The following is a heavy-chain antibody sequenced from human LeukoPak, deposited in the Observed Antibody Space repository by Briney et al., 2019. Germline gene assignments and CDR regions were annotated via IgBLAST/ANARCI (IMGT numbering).Heavy chain of an antibody. CDR2: ITSSSTYI. D-gene: IGHD3-22*01. CDR3: ARPKNYDSSGYYNY. V-gene: IGHV3-21*01. Sequence: GGSLRLSCAASGFTFSSYSMNWVRQAPGKGLEWVSSITSSSTYIYYADSVKGRFTISGDNAKNSLYLQMNSLRAEDTAVYYCARPKNYDSSGYYNYWGQGTLVTVSS. CDR1: GFTFSSYS. J-gene: IGHJ4*02.